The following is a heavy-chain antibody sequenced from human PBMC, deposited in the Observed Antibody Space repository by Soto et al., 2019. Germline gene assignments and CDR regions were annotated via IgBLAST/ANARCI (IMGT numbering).Heavy chain of an antibody. D-gene: IGHD6-19*01. V-gene: IGHV3-33*01. CDR3: AREKEGVYGSGCYDYFDY. CDR2: IWYDGSNK. J-gene: IGHJ4*02. Sequence: GGSLRLSCAASGFTFSSYGMHWVRQAPGKGLEWVAVIWYDGSNKYYADSVKGRFTISRDNSKNTLYLQMNSLRAEDTAVYYCAREKEGVYGSGCYDYFDYWGQGTLVTVSS. CDR1: GFTFSSYG.